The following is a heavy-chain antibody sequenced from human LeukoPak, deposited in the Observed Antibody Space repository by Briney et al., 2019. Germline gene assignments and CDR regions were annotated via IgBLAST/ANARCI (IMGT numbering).Heavy chain of an antibody. V-gene: IGHV1-2*02. J-gene: IGHJ3*02. CDR1: GYTFTNYH. D-gene: IGHD2-15*01. CDR3: ASIGQWYVGAFDI. CDR2: INPNSGGT. Sequence: ASVKVSCKASGYTFTNYHISWVRQAPGQGLEWMGWINPNSGGTNYAQKFQGRVTMTRDTSISTAYMELSRLRSDDTAVYYCASIGQWYVGAFDIWGQGTMVTVSS.